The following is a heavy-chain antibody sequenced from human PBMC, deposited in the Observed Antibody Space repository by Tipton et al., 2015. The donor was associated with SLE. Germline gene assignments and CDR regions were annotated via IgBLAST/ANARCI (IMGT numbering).Heavy chain of an antibody. V-gene: IGHV3-49*04. D-gene: IGHD4-17*01. CDR1: GFTFGDYA. CDR2: IRSKAYGGTT. Sequence: SLRLSCTASGFTFGDYAMSWVRQAPGKGLEWVGFIRSKAYGGTTECAASVKGRFTISRDDSKSIAYLQMNSLKTEDTAVYYCTRESTVTTLDYWGQGTLVTVSP. CDR3: TRESTVTTLDY. J-gene: IGHJ4*02.